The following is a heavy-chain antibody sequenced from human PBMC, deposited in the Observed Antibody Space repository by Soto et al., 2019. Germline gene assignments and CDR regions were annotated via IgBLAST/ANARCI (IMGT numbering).Heavy chain of an antibody. V-gene: IGHV3-9*01. CDR3: ASLDDGYYFDY. D-gene: IGHD1-1*01. CDR2: ISWNSGSI. CDR1: GFTFDDYA. Sequence: PGGSLRLSCAASGFTFDDYAMHWVRQAPGKGLEWVSGISWNSGSIGYADSVKGRFTISRDNAKNSLYLQVNSLRAEDTALYYCASLDDGYYFDYWGQGTLVTVSS. J-gene: IGHJ4*02.